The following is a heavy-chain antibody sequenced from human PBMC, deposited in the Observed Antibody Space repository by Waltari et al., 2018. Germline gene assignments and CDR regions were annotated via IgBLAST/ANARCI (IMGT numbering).Heavy chain of an antibody. J-gene: IGHJ5*02. CDR3: AMFWSGYYNGGWFDP. CDR2: IYYSGST. Sequence: QVQLQESGPGLVKPSETLSLTCTVSGGSISSQYWSWIRQPPGKGLEWIGDIYYSGSTKYNPPLKSRVTISVDTSKNQFSLKLHSLIAADTAVYYCAMFWSGYYNGGWFDPWGQGTLVTVSS. CDR1: GGSISSQY. D-gene: IGHD3-3*01. V-gene: IGHV4-59*11.